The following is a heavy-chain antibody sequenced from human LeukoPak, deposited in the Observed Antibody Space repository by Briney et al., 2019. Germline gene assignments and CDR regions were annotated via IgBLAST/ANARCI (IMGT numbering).Heavy chain of an antibody. CDR1: GFTFSSYS. CDR2: ISSSSSTI. V-gene: IGHV3-48*01. Sequence: GGSLRLSCAASGFTFSSYSMNWVRQAPGKGLEWVSYISSSSSTIYYADSVKGRFTISRDNAKNSLSLQMNSLRAEDTAVYYCAREVGIQPHGMDVWGQGTTVTVSS. D-gene: IGHD5-18*01. CDR3: AREVGIQPHGMDV. J-gene: IGHJ6*02.